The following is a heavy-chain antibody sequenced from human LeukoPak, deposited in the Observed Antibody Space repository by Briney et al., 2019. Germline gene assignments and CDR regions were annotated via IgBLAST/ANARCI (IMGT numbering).Heavy chain of an antibody. J-gene: IGHJ4*02. CDR1: GFTVSSNY. D-gene: IGHD5-12*01. CDR2: IYIGGST. Sequence: GGSLRLSCAASGFTVSSNYMSWVRNAPRKGLERVSTIYIGGSTYYADSVKGRFTVSRDNSRNTLYLQMNTLRAEDTAVYYCARGRSGYDSRYFDHWGQGTLVTVSS. V-gene: IGHV3-53*01. CDR3: ARGRSGYDSRYFDH.